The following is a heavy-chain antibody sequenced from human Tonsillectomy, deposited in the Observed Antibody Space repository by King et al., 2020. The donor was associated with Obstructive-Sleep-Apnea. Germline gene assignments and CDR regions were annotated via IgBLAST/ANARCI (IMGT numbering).Heavy chain of an antibody. CDR3: AKGGSRSY. D-gene: IGHD3-10*01. CDR2: ISWNSGRL. CDR1: GFTFDDYA. V-gene: IGHV3-9*01. Sequence: VQLVESGGGLVQPGRSLRLSCAASGFTFDDYAMHWVRQAPGKGLEWVSGISWNSGRLDYVDSVKGRFTISRDNAKNSLYLQMNSLRAEDTAFYYCAKGGSRSYWGQGTLVTVSS. J-gene: IGHJ4*02.